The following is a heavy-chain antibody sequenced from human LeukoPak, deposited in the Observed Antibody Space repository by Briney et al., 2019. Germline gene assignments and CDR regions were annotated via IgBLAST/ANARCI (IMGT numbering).Heavy chain of an antibody. D-gene: IGHD1-26*01. Sequence: ASVKVSCKASGGTFSSYAISWVRQAPGQGLEWMGRIIPILGIANYAQKFQGRVTITADKSTSTAYMELSSLRSEDTAVYYCARSRGSYYLPGGDDYWGQGTVVTVSS. CDR1: GGTFSSYA. CDR2: IIPILGIA. CDR3: ARSRGSYYLPGGDDY. V-gene: IGHV1-69*04. J-gene: IGHJ4*02.